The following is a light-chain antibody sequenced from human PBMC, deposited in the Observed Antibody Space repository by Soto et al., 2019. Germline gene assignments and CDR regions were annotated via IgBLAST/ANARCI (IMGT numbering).Light chain of an antibody. CDR2: GAS. Sequence: EIVMTQSPATLSVSLGEIATLSCRASQSVSSNLAWYQQKPGQAPRLLIYGASTRATGIPARFSGSGSGTTFTLTISSLQSDDFATYYCLQYNGYYRTLGQGTKVDIK. J-gene: IGKJ1*01. V-gene: IGKV3-15*01. CDR1: QSVSSN. CDR3: LQYNGYYRT.